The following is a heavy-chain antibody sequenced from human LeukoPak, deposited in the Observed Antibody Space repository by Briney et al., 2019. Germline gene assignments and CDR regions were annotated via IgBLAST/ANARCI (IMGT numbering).Heavy chain of an antibody. CDR2: ISAYNGNT. Sequence: ASVKVSFKASGYSFTGYGLSWVRQAPGQGLEWMGWISAYNGNTNYAQKLQDRVTMTTDTSTSTAYMELRSLRSDDTAVYYCALVGGDLDNWGQGTLVTVSS. CDR3: ALVGGDLDN. V-gene: IGHV1-18*01. J-gene: IGHJ4*02. D-gene: IGHD2-21*01. CDR1: GYSFTGYG.